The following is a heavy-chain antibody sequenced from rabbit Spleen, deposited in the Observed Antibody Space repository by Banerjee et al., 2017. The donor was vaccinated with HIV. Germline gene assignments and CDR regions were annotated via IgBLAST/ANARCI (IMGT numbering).Heavy chain of an antibody. CDR1: GFSLSNYY. V-gene: IGHV1S36*01. Sequence: QQQLVDSGGGLVQPGGSLALTCKASGFSLSNYYVMCWVRQAPGKGLEWIGCINTGSGSAYYASWVNGRFTISKTSSTVDLKMTSLTAADTATYFCARDLYSSGRGYYDLWGQGTWSPS. J-gene: IGHJ3*01. D-gene: IGHD1-1*01. CDR2: INTGSGSA. CDR3: ARDLYSSGRGYYDL.